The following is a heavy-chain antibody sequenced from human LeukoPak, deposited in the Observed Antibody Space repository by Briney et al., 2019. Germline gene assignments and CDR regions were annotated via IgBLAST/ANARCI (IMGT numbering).Heavy chain of an antibody. CDR3: ARGDDYSPYGMDV. J-gene: IGHJ6*02. CDR1: GDSVSSNSVA. CDR2: TCYRSKWYI. V-gene: IGHV6-1*01. D-gene: IGHD4-11*01. Sequence: SQTLSLTCVISGDSVSSNSVAWNWIRQSPSRGLEWLGRTCYRSKWYIDYAESVKSRIIINPDTSKNQFSLQLSSVTPEDTAVYYCARGDDYSPYGMDVWGQGTTVTVSS.